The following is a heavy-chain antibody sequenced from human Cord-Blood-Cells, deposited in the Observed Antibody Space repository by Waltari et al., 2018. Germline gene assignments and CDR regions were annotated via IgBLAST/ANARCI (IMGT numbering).Heavy chain of an antibody. Sequence: QVQLVQSGAEVKKPGGSVEVSCKVSGYTLTEFYMHWVGQAPGNGLAWMGGFDPEDGETIYAQKFQGRVTMTEDTSTDTAYMELSSLRSEDTAVYYCATQIVGATRHAFDIWGQGTMVTVSS. D-gene: IGHD1-26*01. J-gene: IGHJ3*02. V-gene: IGHV1-24*01. CDR1: GYTLTEFY. CDR2: FDPEDGET. CDR3: ATQIVGATRHAFDI.